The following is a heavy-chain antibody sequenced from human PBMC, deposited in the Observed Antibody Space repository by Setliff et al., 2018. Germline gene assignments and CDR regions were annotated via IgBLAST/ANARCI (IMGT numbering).Heavy chain of an antibody. CDR3: TKDLKKWLQFGWYFDL. J-gene: IGHJ2*01. V-gene: IGHV1-2*02. CDR2: INPNSGGT. D-gene: IGHD5-12*01. Sequence: ASVKVSCKASGYNFTGSYMYWVRQAPGQGLEWMGWINPNSGGTNYAQKFQGRVSMTRDTSISTAFLELNGLRSDDTAVYYCTKDLKKWLQFGWYFDLWGRGTLVTVSS. CDR1: GYNFTGSY.